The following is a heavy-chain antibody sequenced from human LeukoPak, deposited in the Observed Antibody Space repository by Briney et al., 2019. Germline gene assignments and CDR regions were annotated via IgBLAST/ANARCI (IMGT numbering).Heavy chain of an antibody. Sequence: SETLSLTCAVYGGSFSGYYWSWIRQPAGKGLEWIGRIYTSGSTNYNPSLKSRVTMSVDTSKNQFSLKLSSVTAADTAVYYCARLFRGAEGNWFDPWGQGTLVTVSS. V-gene: IGHV4-59*10. CDR2: IYTSGST. CDR3: ARLFRGAEGNWFDP. CDR1: GGSFSGYY. D-gene: IGHD3-10*01. J-gene: IGHJ5*02.